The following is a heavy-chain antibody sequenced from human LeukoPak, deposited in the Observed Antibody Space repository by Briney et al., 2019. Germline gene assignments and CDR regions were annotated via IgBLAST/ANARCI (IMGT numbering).Heavy chain of an antibody. J-gene: IGHJ6*02. V-gene: IGHV3-7*01. CDR3: ASYRVSHGMDV. CDR1: GFTFSTDW. D-gene: IGHD1-26*01. Sequence: GGSLRLSCAASGFTFSTDWMAWVRQAPGRGLEWVANIKGDGSEKYHGDSVTGRFTISRDNAKNSLYLQMNSLRAEDTAIYYCASYRVSHGMDVWGQGTTVTVSS. CDR2: IKGDGSEK.